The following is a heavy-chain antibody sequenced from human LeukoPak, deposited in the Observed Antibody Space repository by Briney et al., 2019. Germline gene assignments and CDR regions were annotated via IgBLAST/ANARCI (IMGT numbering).Heavy chain of an antibody. CDR3: ARDNHQLLHSYYYAMDV. CDR1: GFTLSSYG. V-gene: IGHV3-33*01. Sequence: PGRSLRLSCAASGFTLSSYGMHWVRQAPGKGLEWVAVIWFDGNNKYYADSVKGRFTISGDNSKNTLYLQMNSLRVEDTAVYYCARDNHQLLHSYYYAMDVWGQGTSVTVSS. CDR2: IWFDGNNK. J-gene: IGHJ6*02. D-gene: IGHD2-2*01.